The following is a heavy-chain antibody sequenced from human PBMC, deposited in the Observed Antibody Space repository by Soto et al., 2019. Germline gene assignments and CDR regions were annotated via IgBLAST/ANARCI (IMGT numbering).Heavy chain of an antibody. D-gene: IGHD3-10*01. Sequence: QVQLVESGGGVVQPGRSLRLSCAASGFTFSSYAMHWVRQAPGKGLEWVAVISYDGSNKYYADSVKGGFTISRDNFKKPLYLKMNSLRAEDTAVYYCARDGITMVRGVRNGLDVWGQGTTVTVSS. CDR3: ARDGITMVRGVRNGLDV. CDR2: ISYDGSNK. V-gene: IGHV3-30-3*01. CDR1: GFTFSSYA. J-gene: IGHJ6*02.